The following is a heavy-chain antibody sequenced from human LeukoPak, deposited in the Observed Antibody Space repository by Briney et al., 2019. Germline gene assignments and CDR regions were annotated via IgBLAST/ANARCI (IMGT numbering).Heavy chain of an antibody. CDR3: SRGEVSNY. D-gene: IGHD1-26*01. V-gene: IGHV3-49*04. CDR2: IRLKAYGGTT. Sequence: GSLRLSCTASGFTFGDSTMTWVRQAPGKGLEWVGLIRLKAYGGTTEYAASVKGRFTISRDDSKSIAYLQMNSLKTEDTAVYYCSRGEVSNYWGQGTLVTVSS. J-gene: IGHJ4*02. CDR1: GFTFGDST.